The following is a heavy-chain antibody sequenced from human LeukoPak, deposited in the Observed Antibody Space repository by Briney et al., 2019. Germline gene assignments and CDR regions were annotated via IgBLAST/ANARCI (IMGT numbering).Heavy chain of an antibody. CDR1: GFTFSSYA. J-gene: IGHJ4*02. Sequence: PGGSLRLSCAASGFTFSSYAISWVRQAPGKGLEWVSAISGSGGSTYYADSVKGRFTISRDNSKNTLYLQMNSLRAEDTAVYYCATPAYDSSGYYYFKFDYWGQGTLVTVSS. CDR2: ISGSGGST. V-gene: IGHV3-23*01. CDR3: ATPAYDSSGYYYFKFDY. D-gene: IGHD3-22*01.